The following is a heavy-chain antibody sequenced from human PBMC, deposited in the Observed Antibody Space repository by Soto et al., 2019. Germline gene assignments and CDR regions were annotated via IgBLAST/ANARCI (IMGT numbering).Heavy chain of an antibody. CDR2: ISSDSRYI. CDR1: GFTLSNYA. J-gene: IGHJ6*02. Sequence: GXSLRLSCAASGFTLSNYAVNWFRQAPVNGLKWVSYISSDSRYIYHGDSGKGRFTISRDNARNSVYLQMNSLRDEDTAVYYCARIKLVDFFFINVDVYDMDVWGQGTPVTVSS. V-gene: IGHV3-21*01. D-gene: IGHD2-15*01. CDR3: ARIKLVDFFFINVDVYDMDV.